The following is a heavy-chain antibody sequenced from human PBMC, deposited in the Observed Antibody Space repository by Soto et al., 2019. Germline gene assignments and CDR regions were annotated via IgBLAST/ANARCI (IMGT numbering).Heavy chain of an antibody. CDR3: AKDIGLVHDAFDI. D-gene: IGHD2-8*02. V-gene: IGHV3-23*01. Sequence: EVQLLESGGGLVQPGGSLRLSCAASGFTFSSYAMSWVRQAPGKGLEWVSAISGSGGSTYYADSVKGRFTISRDNSDNTLYLQMNSRRAEDTAVYYCAKDIGLVHDAFDIWGQGRMVTVSS. J-gene: IGHJ3*02. CDR2: ISGSGGST. CDR1: GFTFSSYA.